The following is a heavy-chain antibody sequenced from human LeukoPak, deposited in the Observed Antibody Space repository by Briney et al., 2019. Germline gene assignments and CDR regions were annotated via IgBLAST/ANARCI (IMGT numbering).Heavy chain of an antibody. V-gene: IGHV3-23*01. J-gene: IGHJ6*02. CDR3: GRAFGELFIPYYYYYGMDV. CDR1: GFTFSSYA. Sequence: GGSLRLSCAASGFTFSSYAMSWVRQAPGKGLEWVSAISGSGGSTYYADSVKGRFTISRDNSKNTLYLQMNSLRAEDTAVYYCGRAFGELFIPYYYYYGMDVWGQGTTVTVSS. D-gene: IGHD3-10*01. CDR2: ISGSGGST.